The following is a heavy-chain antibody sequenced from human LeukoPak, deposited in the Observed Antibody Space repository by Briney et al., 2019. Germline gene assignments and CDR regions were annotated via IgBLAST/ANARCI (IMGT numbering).Heavy chain of an antibody. J-gene: IGHJ4*02. V-gene: IGHV3-66*01. CDR1: GFTVSSNY. CDR2: IYSGGST. CDR3: AKDLPEAGSGSSFDY. Sequence: PGGSLRLSCAASGFTVSSNYMSWVRQAPGKGLEWVSVIYSGGSTYYADSVKGRFTISRDNSKNTLYLQMNSLRAEDTAVYYCAKDLPEAGSGSSFDYWGQGTLVTVSS. D-gene: IGHD1-26*01.